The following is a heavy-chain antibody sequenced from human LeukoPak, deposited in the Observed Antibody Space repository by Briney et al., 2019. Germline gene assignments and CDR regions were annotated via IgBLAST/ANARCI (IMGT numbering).Heavy chain of an antibody. D-gene: IGHD3-22*01. V-gene: IGHV4-61*02. J-gene: IGHJ5*02. CDR2: IYTSGST. CDR1: GGSISSGSYY. Sequence: SGTLSLTCTVSGGSISSGSYYWSWIRQPAGKGLEWIGRIYTSGSTNYNPSLKSRVTISVDTSKNQFSLKLSSVTAADTAMYYCARVTSSGYFNWFDPWGQGTLVTVSS. CDR3: ARVTSSGYFNWFDP.